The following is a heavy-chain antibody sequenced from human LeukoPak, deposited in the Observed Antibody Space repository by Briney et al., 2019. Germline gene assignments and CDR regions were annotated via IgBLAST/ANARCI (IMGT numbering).Heavy chain of an antibody. Sequence: ASVKVSCKASGYTFTRYGITWVRQAPGQGLEWMGWISAYNGNTNYAQKLQGRVTMTTDTSTMTAYVELRSLRSDDTAVYYCASLRYYYGSGSYNWFDPWGQGTLVTVSS. CDR2: ISAYNGNT. V-gene: IGHV1-18*01. CDR1: GYTFTRYG. CDR3: ASLRYYYGSGSYNWFDP. D-gene: IGHD3-10*01. J-gene: IGHJ5*02.